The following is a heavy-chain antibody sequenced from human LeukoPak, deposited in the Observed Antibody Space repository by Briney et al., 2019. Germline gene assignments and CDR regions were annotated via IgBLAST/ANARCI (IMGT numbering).Heavy chain of an antibody. CDR1: GYTFTDYY. CDR2: TDPKSGDT. D-gene: IGHD3-10*01. CDR3: TRDYYASGSYFYNWFDP. V-gene: IGHV1-2*02. Sequence: ASVKVSCKASGYTFTDYYIHWVRQAPGQGLEWIGWTDPKSGDTNSAQKFQGRVTMTRDTSISTAYMELSRLTSDDTAEYYCTRDYYASGSYFYNWFDPWGQGTLVTVSS. J-gene: IGHJ5*02.